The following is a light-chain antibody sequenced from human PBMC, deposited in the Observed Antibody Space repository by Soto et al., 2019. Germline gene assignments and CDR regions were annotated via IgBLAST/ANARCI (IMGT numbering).Light chain of an antibody. CDR1: QSIRSY. V-gene: IGKV1-39*01. Sequence: DIQMTQSPSSLSASVGDRVTITCRASQSIRSYLNWYQQKPGKAPKLLIYGASILETGFPSRFSGSGSGTDFNLTISSLQPEDFATYYCQQSYDTTWAFGQGTRLETK. CDR3: QQSYDTTWA. CDR2: GAS. J-gene: IGKJ1*01.